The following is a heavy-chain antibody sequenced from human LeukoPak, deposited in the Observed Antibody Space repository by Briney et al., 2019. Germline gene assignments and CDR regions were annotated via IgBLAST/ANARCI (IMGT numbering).Heavy chain of an antibody. D-gene: IGHD3-22*01. V-gene: IGHV4-39*01. CDR3: AKAGVRYSDSSALYAFDF. CDR2: LYYSGST. Sequence: SETLSLTCTVSGGPISSSSYFGGWIRQPPGKGLEWIGALYYSGSTYYSASLKSRVTMSGDTSRNQYSLRLSSVNAADTAVYYCAKAGVRYSDSSALYAFDFWGPGTMVTVSS. J-gene: IGHJ3*01. CDR1: GGPISSSSYF.